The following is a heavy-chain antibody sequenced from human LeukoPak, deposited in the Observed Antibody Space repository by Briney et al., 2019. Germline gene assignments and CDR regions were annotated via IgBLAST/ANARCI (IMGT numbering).Heavy chain of an antibody. CDR2: IKQDGSEK. CDR1: GFTFSSYW. V-gene: IGHV3-7*01. J-gene: IGHJ6*03. CDR3: GRGGHGLTSDYYYYYYMDV. Sequence: PGGSLRLSCAASGFTFSSYWMSWVRQAPGKGLEWVANIKQDGSEKYYVDSVKGRFTISRDNAKNSLYLQMNSLRAEDTAVYYCGRGGHGLTSDYYYYYYMDVWGKGTTVTVSS. D-gene: IGHD4-11*01.